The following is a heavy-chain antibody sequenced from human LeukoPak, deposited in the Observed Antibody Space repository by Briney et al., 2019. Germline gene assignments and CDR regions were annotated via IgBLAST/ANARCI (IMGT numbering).Heavy chain of an antibody. J-gene: IGHJ4*02. CDR1: GFTFSSYW. V-gene: IGHV3-74*01. D-gene: IGHD2-2*01. Sequence: GESLRLSCAASGFTFSSYWMHWVRQAPGKGLVWVSRINSDGSSTSYADSVKGRFTISRDNAKNTLYLQMNSLRAEDTAVYYCARGYCSSTSCYELDYWGQGTLDTVSS. CDR2: INSDGSST. CDR3: ARGYCSSTSCYELDY.